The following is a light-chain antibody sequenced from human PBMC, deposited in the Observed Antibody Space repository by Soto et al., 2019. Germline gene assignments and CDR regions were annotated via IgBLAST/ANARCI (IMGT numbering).Light chain of an antibody. CDR1: QSVSNN. CDR3: QQYNNWPRT. J-gene: IGKJ1*01. V-gene: IGKV3-15*01. CDR2: GAS. Sequence: EIVLSQSPGTLSLSPGERATLSCRASQSVSNNYLAWYQQKPGQAPRLLIYGASTRATGIPARFSGSGSGTELTLTINSLQSEDFAIYYCQQYNNWPRTFGQGTKVDIK.